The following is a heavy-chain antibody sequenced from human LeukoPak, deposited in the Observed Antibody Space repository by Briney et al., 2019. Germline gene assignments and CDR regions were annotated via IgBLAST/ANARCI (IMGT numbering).Heavy chain of an antibody. CDR2: IKQDGSDK. CDR3: ASDGDYGY. D-gene: IGHD4-17*01. J-gene: IGHJ4*02. V-gene: IGHV3-7*01. Sequence: GVSLRLSCAASGFTFSSYWMSWVRQAPGKGLEWVANIKQDGSDKYYVGSVKGRFTISRDNAKNSLYLQMNSLRAEDTAVYYCASDGDYGYWGQGTLVTVSS. CDR1: GFTFSSYW.